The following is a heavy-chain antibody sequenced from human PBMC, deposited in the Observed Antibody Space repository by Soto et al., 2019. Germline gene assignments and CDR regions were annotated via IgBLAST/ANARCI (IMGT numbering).Heavy chain of an antibody. CDR3: ARHGYSNYDY. Sequence: SETLSLTCTVSGGSISSYYWSWIRQPPGKGLEWIGDIYYSGSTNYNPSLKSRVTISVDTSKNQFSLKLSSVTAADTAVYYCARHGYSNYDYWGQGTLVTVSS. CDR1: GGSISSYY. D-gene: IGHD4-4*01. V-gene: IGHV4-59*08. CDR2: IYYSGST. J-gene: IGHJ4*02.